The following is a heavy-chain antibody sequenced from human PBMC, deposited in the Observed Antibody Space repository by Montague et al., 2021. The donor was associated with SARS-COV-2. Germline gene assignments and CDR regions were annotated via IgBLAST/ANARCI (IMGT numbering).Heavy chain of an antibody. Sequence: YLRLSCAGSGFTFSNYKMNWVRQAPGKGLEWISDISSSGSTTYYIDSVKGRSTISRDNAKNSLYLQMNSLRAEDTAVYYCAREGFTGKYVEYWGQGTLVTVSS. CDR3: AREGFTGKYVEY. CDR1: GFTFSNYK. J-gene: IGHJ4*02. CDR2: ISSSGSTT. V-gene: IGHV3-48*03. D-gene: IGHD2-8*02.